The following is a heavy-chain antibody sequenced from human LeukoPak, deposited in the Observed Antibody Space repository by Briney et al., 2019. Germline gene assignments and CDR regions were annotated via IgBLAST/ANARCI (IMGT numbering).Heavy chain of an antibody. CDR2: INPNSGGT. J-gene: IGHJ4*02. CDR3: ARNDESLRLRIDY. Sequence: ASVKVSCKASGYTFTGYYMHWVRQAPGQGLEWMGWINPNSGGTNYAQKFQGRVTMTRDTSISTAYMELSSLRSDDTAVYYCARNDESLRLRIDYWGQGTLVTVTS. V-gene: IGHV1-2*02. D-gene: IGHD5-12*01. CDR1: GYTFTGYY.